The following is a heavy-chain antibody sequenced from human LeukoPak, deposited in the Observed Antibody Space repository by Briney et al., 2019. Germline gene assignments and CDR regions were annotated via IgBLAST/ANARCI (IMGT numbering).Heavy chain of an antibody. CDR2: IVGSGAST. D-gene: IGHD4-17*01. J-gene: IGHJ2*01. Sequence: GGSLRLSCAASGFTFSSYAMSWVRQAPGKGLEWVSAIVGSGASTYYADSVKGRFTISRDNSKNTLHLQMNSLRAEDTAIYHSAKVRVVGDYNWFFDLWGRGTLVTVSS. CDR1: GFTFSSYA. V-gene: IGHV3-23*01. CDR3: AKVRVVGDYNWFFDL.